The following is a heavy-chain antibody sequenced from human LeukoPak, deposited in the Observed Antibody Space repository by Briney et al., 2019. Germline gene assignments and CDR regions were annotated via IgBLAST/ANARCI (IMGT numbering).Heavy chain of an antibody. CDR1: GFTFSNYW. V-gene: IGHV3-7*01. CDR2: IKEDGSEK. Sequence: PGGSLRLSCVASGFTFSNYWMSWVRQAPGKGLEWVANIKEDGSEKYYVDSVKGRFTISRDNAKKTLYLQLDSLGAEDTALYYCARYDYVWGSFRYRPQYYFDYWGQGTLVTVSS. J-gene: IGHJ4*02. D-gene: IGHD3-16*02. CDR3: ARYDYVWGSFRYRPQYYFDY.